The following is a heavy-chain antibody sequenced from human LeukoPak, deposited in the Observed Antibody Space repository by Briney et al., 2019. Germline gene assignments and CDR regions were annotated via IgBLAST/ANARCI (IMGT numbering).Heavy chain of an antibody. Sequence: GGSLRLSCAASGFTFSSYSMNWVRQAPGKGLEWVSGISGSGGGTFYADSVKGRFTISRDNSKNTVSLQMKNVRAEDTAVYYCAKGGRFGGNSYFDYWGQGALGSVSS. CDR1: GFTFSSYS. V-gene: IGHV3-23*01. D-gene: IGHD4-23*01. CDR2: ISGSGGGT. J-gene: IGHJ4*02. CDR3: AKGGRFGGNSYFDY.